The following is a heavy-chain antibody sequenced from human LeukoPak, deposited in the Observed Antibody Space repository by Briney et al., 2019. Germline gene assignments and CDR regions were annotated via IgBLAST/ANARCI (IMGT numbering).Heavy chain of an antibody. D-gene: IGHD1-26*01. CDR3: ARDRGGSYFDFDY. CDR1: GFTSSSYW. Sequence: GGSLRLSCAASGFTSSSYWMSWVRQAPGKGLEWVANIKQDGSEKYYVDSVKGRFTISRDNAKNSLYLQMNSLRAEDTAVYYCARDRGGSYFDFDYWGQGTLVTVSS. CDR2: IKQDGSEK. J-gene: IGHJ4*02. V-gene: IGHV3-7*01.